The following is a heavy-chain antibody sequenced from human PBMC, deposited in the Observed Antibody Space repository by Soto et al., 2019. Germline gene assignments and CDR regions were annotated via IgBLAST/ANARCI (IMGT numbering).Heavy chain of an antibody. Sequence: LRLSCSASGFTFSSYAMHWVRQAPGKGLEYVSAISSNGGSTYYADSVKGRFTISRDNSKNTLYLQMSSLRAEDTAVYYCVKDPSYYYYGMDVWGQGTTVTVSS. J-gene: IGHJ6*02. V-gene: IGHV3-64D*06. CDR3: VKDPSYYYYGMDV. CDR2: ISSNGGST. CDR1: GFTFSSYA.